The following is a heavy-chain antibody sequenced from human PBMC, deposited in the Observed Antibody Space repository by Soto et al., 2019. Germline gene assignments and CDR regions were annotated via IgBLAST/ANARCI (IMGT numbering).Heavy chain of an antibody. V-gene: IGHV3-23*01. CDR3: ANLAIFGVVIPYGMDV. CDR2: ISGSGGST. CDR1: GFTFSSYA. D-gene: IGHD3-3*01. Sequence: PGGSLRLSCAASGFTFSSYAMSWVRQAPGKGLEWVSAISGSGGSTYYADSVKGRFTISRDNSKNTLYLQMNSLRAEDTAVYYCANLAIFGVVIPYGMDVWGQGTTVTVSS. J-gene: IGHJ6*02.